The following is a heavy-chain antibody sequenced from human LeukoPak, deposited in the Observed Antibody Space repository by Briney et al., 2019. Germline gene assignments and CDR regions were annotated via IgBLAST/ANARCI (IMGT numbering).Heavy chain of an antibody. CDR3: ASPLRGWGYFDY. V-gene: IGHV3-30-3*01. D-gene: IGHD1-26*01. Sequence: PGGSLRLSCAASGFTFSSYAMHWVRQAPGKGLEWVAVISYDGSNKYYADSVKGRFTISRDNSKNTLYLQMNSLRAEDTAVYYCASPLRGWGYFDYWGQGTLVTVSS. CDR2: ISYDGSNK. J-gene: IGHJ4*02. CDR1: GFTFSSYA.